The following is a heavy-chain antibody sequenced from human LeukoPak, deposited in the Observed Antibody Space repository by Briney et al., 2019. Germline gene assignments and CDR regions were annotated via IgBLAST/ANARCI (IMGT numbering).Heavy chain of an antibody. J-gene: IGHJ4*02. Sequence: ASVKVSCKASGGTFSSYAISWVRQAPGQGLEWKGGIIPIFGTANCAQKFQGRVTITADESTSTAYMELSSLRSEDTAVYYCARGRGGYIAFDYWGQGTLVTVSS. D-gene: IGHD5-24*01. V-gene: IGHV1-69*13. CDR1: GGTFSSYA. CDR3: ARGRGGYIAFDY. CDR2: IIPIFGTA.